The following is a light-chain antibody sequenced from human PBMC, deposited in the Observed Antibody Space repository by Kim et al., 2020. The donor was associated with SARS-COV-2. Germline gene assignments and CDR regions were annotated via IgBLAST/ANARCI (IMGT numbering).Light chain of an antibody. J-gene: IGKJ2*01. CDR1: QSIGSS. Sequence: PGESATLSCRASQSIGSSLAWYQHKPGQAPRLLIYDAFNRATGIPARFSGSGSGTDFTLTISSLEPEDVAVYYCQQRSNWDTFGQGTKLEI. CDR3: QQRSNWDT. CDR2: DAF. V-gene: IGKV3-11*01.